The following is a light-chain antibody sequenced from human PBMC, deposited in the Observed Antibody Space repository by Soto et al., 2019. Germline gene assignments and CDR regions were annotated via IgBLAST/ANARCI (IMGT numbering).Light chain of an antibody. CDR3: SSYAGTNNAL. J-gene: IGLJ2*01. CDR2: DVN. Sequence: QSVLTQPPSASGSPGQSVTISCTGTSSDVGGYNYVSWYQQYPGKAPKLMIYDVNKRPSGVPDRFSGSKSGNTASLTVSGLQAEDEADYYCSSYAGTNNALFGGGTKVTVL. V-gene: IGLV2-8*01. CDR1: SSDVGGYNY.